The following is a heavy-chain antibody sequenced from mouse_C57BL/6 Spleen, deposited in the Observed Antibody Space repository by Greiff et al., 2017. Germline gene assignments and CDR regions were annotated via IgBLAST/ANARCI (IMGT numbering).Heavy chain of an antibody. D-gene: IGHD3-3*01. Sequence: EVQLQQSGPGLVKPSQSLSLTCTVTGYSITSGYYWNWIRQFPGNKLEWMGYISYYGSNNYTPSLKNRNSITRDTSKNQFFLKLNSVTTGDTATSYGARARGTEGFAHWGQGTRVTVSA. CDR2: ISYYGSN. CDR1: GYSITSGYY. J-gene: IGHJ3*01. V-gene: IGHV3-6*01. CDR3: ARARGTEGFAH.